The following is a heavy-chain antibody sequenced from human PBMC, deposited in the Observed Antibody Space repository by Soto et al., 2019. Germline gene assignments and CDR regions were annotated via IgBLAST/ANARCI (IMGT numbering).Heavy chain of an antibody. J-gene: IGHJ4*02. D-gene: IGHD3-10*01. CDR3: ARHNYGSGSTYFDP. V-gene: IGHV4-59*08. CDR2: IYYSGST. CDR1: GGSISSYY. Sequence: SETLSLTCTVTGGSISSYYWSWIRQPPGKGLEWIGYIYYSGSTNYNPSLKSRVTISVDTSKNQFSLKLNSMTAADTAVYYCARHNYGSGSTYFDPWGQGTLVTVSS.